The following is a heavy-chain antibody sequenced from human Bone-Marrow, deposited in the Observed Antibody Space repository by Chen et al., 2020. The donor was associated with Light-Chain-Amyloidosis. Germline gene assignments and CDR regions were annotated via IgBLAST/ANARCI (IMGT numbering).Heavy chain of an antibody. CDR3: AKDISYDDILPGYPADAFDI. CDR1: GFAFSSYA. D-gene: IGHD3-9*01. CDR2: IRGGGGSR. J-gene: IGHJ3*02. V-gene: IGHV3-23*04. Sequence: EVQLVESGGGLLQRGGSLRLSCAASGFAFSSYAMSWVRQAPGKGLEWVSTIRGGGGSRYYGDSVKCRLTISRDNSKNALFVQRNSLRAEDTAVYYCAKDISYDDILPGYPADAFDIWGQGTMVTVSS.